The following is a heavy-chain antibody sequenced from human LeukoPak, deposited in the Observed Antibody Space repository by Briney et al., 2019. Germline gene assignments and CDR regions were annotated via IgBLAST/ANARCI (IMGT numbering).Heavy chain of an antibody. CDR2: ISSSRSDT. J-gene: IGHJ4*02. V-gene: IGHV3-23*01. CDR3: AKAFSMIVVVYYFDY. Sequence: PGGSLRLSCAASGFIISNYAMNWVRQAPGKGLEWVSSISSSRSDTYYPDSVKGRFTISRDISKNTLYLQMNSLRAEDTAVYYCAKAFSMIVVVYYFDYWGQGTLVTVSS. CDR1: GFIISNYA. D-gene: IGHD3-22*01.